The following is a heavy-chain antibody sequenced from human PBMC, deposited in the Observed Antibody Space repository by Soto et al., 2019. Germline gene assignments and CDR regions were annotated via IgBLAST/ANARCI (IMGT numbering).Heavy chain of an antibody. J-gene: IGHJ4*01. V-gene: IGHV3-23*01. CDR2: ISSNGANT. D-gene: IGHD2-8*01. Sequence: GGSLRLSCAASGFTFDSPYSHAMSWVRQSPGKGPEWVSTISSNGANTHCAESVQGRFTISKDASRNTVHLHLNSLRADDPAPHFSVSCVYAHFDYWGHGTPVTVSS. CDR1: GFTFDSPYSHA. CDR3: VSCVYAHFDY.